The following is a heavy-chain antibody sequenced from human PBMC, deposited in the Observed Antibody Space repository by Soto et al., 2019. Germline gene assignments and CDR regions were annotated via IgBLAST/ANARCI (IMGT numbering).Heavy chain of an antibody. CDR3: ARVWVGTTFAYYYGMDV. Sequence: VQLVQSGAEVKKPGASVKVSCKASGYTFTNYGINWVRQAPGQGLEWMGWISAYNGNTNYAQKLQGRVTMTTDTSTSTAYMELRSLRSDDTAVYYCARVWVGTTFAYYYGMDVWGQGTTVTVSS. CDR2: ISAYNGNT. V-gene: IGHV1-18*01. CDR1: GYTFTNYG. J-gene: IGHJ6*02. D-gene: IGHD1-26*01.